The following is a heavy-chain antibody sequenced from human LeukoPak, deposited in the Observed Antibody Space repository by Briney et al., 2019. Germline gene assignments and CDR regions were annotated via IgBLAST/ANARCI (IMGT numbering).Heavy chain of an antibody. Sequence: SGPTLVKPTQTLTLTCTLSGFSLSTSGVGVGWIRQPPGKALEWLALIYWNGDKLYSPSLKSRLTITKDTSKNQVVLTMTNMDPVDTATYYCAHRGDFWSGPEAWDYWGQGTLVPVSS. CDR3: AHRGDFWSGPEAWDY. D-gene: IGHD3-3*01. CDR2: IYWNGDK. V-gene: IGHV2-5*01. J-gene: IGHJ4*02. CDR1: GFSLSTSGVG.